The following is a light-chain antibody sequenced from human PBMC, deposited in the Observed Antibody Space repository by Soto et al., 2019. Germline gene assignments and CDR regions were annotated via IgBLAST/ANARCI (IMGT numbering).Light chain of an antibody. CDR2: ETS. CDR1: QSVGSN. CDR3: QQYNKWPPIT. Sequence: ERVMTQSPATLSVSPGERATLSCSASQSVGSNLAWYQQKPGQAPRLLIYETSTRATGIPARFSGSGSGTEFALTISSLQSEDFAVYYCQQYNKWPPITFGQGTRLEI. V-gene: IGKV3-15*01. J-gene: IGKJ5*01.